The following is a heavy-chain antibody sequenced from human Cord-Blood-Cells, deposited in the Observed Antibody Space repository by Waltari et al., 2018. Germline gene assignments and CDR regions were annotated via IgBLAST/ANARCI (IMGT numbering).Heavy chain of an antibody. J-gene: IGHJ4*02. Sequence: QVQLVQSGAEVKKPGSSVKVSCKASGGTFSSYAISWVRQAPGQGLEWMGGIIPSLGTANDAQKFKGRVTITADKATSTAYMELSSLRSEDTAVYYCASTRGYSSSWYSDYWGQGTLVTVSS. CDR3: ASTRGYSSSWYSDY. V-gene: IGHV1-69*06. D-gene: IGHD6-13*01. CDR1: GGTFSSYA. CDR2: IIPSLGTA.